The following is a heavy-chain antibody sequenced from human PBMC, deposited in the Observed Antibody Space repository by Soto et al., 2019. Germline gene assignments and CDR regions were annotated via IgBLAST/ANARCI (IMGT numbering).Heavy chain of an antibody. CDR1: GGSISSSY. J-gene: IGHJ3*02. D-gene: IGHD3-16*01. CDR2: IYYSGTT. V-gene: IGHV4-59*01. Sequence: SETLSLTCTVSGGSISSSYWSWIRQPPGKGLEWIGYIYYSGTTNYNPSLKSRVTISIDTSKNQFSLKLSSVTAADTAVYYCARDDFWVSSAFDIWGQGTMVTVSS. CDR3: ARDDFWVSSAFDI.